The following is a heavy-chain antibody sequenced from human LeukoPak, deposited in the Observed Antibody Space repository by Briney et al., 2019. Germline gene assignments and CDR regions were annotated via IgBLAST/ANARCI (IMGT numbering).Heavy chain of an antibody. CDR3: ARGRLGPSFSVSHFDL. CDR1: GFTAVDYG. J-gene: IGHJ4*02. CDR2: INYNGAIT. V-gene: IGHV3-20*04. D-gene: IGHD3-3*02. Sequence: GGSLRLSCATSGFTAVDYGLSWVRRAPGEGLEWLCAINYNGAITDYADSVKGRFTISRDNAKNSLYLRMDSLRAEDTALYYCARGRLGPSFSVSHFDLWGQGTLVTVSS.